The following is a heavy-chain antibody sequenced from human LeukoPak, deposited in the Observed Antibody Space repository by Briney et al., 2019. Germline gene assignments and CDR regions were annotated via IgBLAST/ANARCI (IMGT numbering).Heavy chain of an antibody. CDR2: IYTSGST. CDR3: ARYTDGYSSSGPRYYYMDV. J-gene: IGHJ6*03. V-gene: IGHV4-4*07. CDR1: GGSISSYY. D-gene: IGHD6-6*01. Sequence: PSETLSLTCTVSGGSISSYYWSWIRQPAGKGLEWIGRIYTSGSTNYNPSLKSRVTISVDTSKNQFSLKLSSVTAADTAVYYCARYTDGYSSSGPRYYYMDVWGKGTTVTVSS.